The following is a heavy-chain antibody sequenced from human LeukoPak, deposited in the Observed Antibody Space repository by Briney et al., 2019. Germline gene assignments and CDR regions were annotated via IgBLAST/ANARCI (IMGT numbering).Heavy chain of an antibody. Sequence: PGGTLRLSCAASGFTFSSYGMSWVRQAPGKGLEWVSAISGSGGSTYYADSVKGRFTISRDNSKNTLYLQMNSLRAEDTAVYYCAKEMYGSGSYLALDYWGQGTLVTVSS. J-gene: IGHJ4*02. CDR2: ISGSGGST. D-gene: IGHD3-10*01. CDR1: GFTFSSYG. CDR3: AKEMYGSGSYLALDY. V-gene: IGHV3-23*01.